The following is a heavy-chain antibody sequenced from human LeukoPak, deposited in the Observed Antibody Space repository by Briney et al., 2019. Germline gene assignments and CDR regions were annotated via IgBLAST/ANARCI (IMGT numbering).Heavy chain of an antibody. D-gene: IGHD1-1*01. V-gene: IGHV3-48*04. J-gene: IGHJ4*02. Sequence: GSLRLSCAASGFTFSSYSMNWVRQAPGKGLEWVSYISSSGSTIYYADSVKGRFTISRDNSKNSLSLQMNSLTAEDTAIYYCAIATTGRGAFGSWGQGTLVSVSS. CDR2: ISSSGSTI. CDR3: AIATTGRGAFGS. CDR1: GFTFSSYS.